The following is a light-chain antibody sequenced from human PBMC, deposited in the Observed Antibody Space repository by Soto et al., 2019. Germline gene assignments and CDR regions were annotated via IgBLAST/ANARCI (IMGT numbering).Light chain of an antibody. CDR3: QSYDSSLSVV. CDR1: SSNIGAGYD. Sequence: QPVLTQPPSVSGALGQRVTISCTGSSSNIGAGYDVHWYQQLPGTAPKILIYGNSNRPSGVPDRFSGSKSGTSASLAITGLQAEDEADYYCQSYDSSLSVVFGGGTKLTVL. J-gene: IGLJ2*01. CDR2: GNS. V-gene: IGLV1-40*01.